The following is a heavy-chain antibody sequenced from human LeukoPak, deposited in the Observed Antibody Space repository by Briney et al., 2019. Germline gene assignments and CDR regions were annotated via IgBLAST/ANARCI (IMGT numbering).Heavy chain of an antibody. J-gene: IGHJ5*02. V-gene: IGHV4-34*01. CDR1: GGSLSPYY. CDR2: INHSGRT. Sequence: PSETLSLTCAVSGGSLSPYYWSWIRQPPGKGLEWIGEINHSGRTNYNPSLKSRVTISVDTSKNQFSLRLTSVTAADAAVYYCTKNNWFDPWGQGTLVTVSS. D-gene: IGHD2-8*01. CDR3: TKNNWFDP.